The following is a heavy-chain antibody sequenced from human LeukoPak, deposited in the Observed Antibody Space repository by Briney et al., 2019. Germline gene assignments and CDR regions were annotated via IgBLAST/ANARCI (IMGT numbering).Heavy chain of an antibody. V-gene: IGHV4-59*05. J-gene: IGHJ6*03. D-gene: IGHD3-16*01. CDR1: GGSISTYY. CDR2: ISYSGST. CDR3: ARPYGAISYYYYMDV. Sequence: SETLSLTCTVSGGSISTYYWSWIRQPAGKGLEWIGTISYSGSTYYNPSLKSRVTISVDTSKNQFSLKLSSVTAADTAVYFCARPYGAISYYYYMDVWGKGTTVTVSS.